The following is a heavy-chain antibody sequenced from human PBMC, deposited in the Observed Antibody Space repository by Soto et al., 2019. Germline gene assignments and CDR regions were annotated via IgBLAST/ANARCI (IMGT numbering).Heavy chain of an antibody. D-gene: IGHD3-10*01. J-gene: IGHJ4*02. Sequence: QVQLVESVGGVVQPGRSLRLSCAASGFTFSNYGIHWVRQAPGKGLEWVAVISYDGSNKSYADSVTARVTISRDNSKNTVYLQMNSLRAEDRAVYYCALAEALLWFGDFDYWGQGTLVTVSS. CDR1: GFTFSNYG. CDR3: ALAEALLWFGDFDY. V-gene: IGHV3-30*03. CDR2: ISYDGSNK.